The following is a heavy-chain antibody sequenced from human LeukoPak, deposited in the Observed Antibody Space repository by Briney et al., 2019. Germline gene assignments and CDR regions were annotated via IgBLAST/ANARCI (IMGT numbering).Heavy chain of an antibody. CDR2: IKSKTDGGTT. Sequence: GGSLRLSCAASGFIFSNYGMNWVRQAPGKGLEWVGRIKSKTDGGTTDYAAPVKGRFTISRDDSKNTLYLQMNSLKTEDTAVYYCTTGTLTGDTDYWGQGTLVTVSS. D-gene: IGHD7-27*01. V-gene: IGHV3-15*07. J-gene: IGHJ4*02. CDR1: GFIFSNYG. CDR3: TTGTLTGDTDY.